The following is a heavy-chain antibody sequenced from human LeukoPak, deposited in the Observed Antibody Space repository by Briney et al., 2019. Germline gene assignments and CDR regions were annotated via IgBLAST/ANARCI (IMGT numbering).Heavy chain of an antibody. V-gene: IGHV3-30*02. CDR3: ASTSTPAASSYYYYGMDV. CDR2: IRYDGSNK. Sequence: GGSLRLSCAASGFTFSSYGMHWVRQAPGKGLEWVAFIRYDGSNKYYADSVKGRFTISRDNSKNTLYPQMNSLRAEDTAVYYCASTSTPAASSYYYYGMDVWGQGTTVTVSS. J-gene: IGHJ6*02. D-gene: IGHD6-13*01. CDR1: GFTFSSYG.